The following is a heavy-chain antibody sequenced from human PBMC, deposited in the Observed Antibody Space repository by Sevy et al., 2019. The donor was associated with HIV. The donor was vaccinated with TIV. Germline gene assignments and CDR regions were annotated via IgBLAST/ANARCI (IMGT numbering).Heavy chain of an antibody. Sequence: GGSLRLSCVASGFIFSDYWMTWVRQAPGKGLEWVANIKQDGNEKYYMDSAKGRFTISRDNAKNYVYLQVNSLRAEETAGYYCAREAVAGRSGPWKADYYYAGMDVWGQGTTVTVSS. V-gene: IGHV3-7*01. D-gene: IGHD6-19*01. J-gene: IGHJ6*02. CDR3: AREAVAGRSGPWKADYYYAGMDV. CDR1: GFIFSDYW. CDR2: IKQDGNEK.